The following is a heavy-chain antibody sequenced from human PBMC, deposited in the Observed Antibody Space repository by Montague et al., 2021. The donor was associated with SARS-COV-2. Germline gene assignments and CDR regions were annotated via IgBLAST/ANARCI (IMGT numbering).Heavy chain of an antibody. CDR3: TRGIDSYKTGY. D-gene: IGHD6-13*01. Sequence: SETRSLTCTVSDGSVISTYPHWHWVRQSPGGGLEWIGGYLFHIDTADYNASLSRRVTISVDTSKNQFSLKLTSVTAADTAVYYCTRGIDSYKTGYWGQGIQVTVSS. CDR2: LFHIDTA. CDR1: DGSVISTYPH. J-gene: IGHJ4*02. V-gene: IGHV4-61*01.